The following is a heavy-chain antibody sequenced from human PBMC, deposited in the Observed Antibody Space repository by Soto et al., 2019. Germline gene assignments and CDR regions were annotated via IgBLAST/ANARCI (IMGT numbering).Heavy chain of an antibody. CDR3: VRDSSSWYQNWFDP. J-gene: IGHJ5*02. V-gene: IGHV1-69*13. CDR1: GYTFTFYS. D-gene: IGHD6-13*01. CDR2: IIPIFGTA. Sequence: LVKVSCKASGYTFTFYSMHWVRQAPGHGLEWMGGIIPIFGTANYAQKFQGRVTITADESTSTAYMELSSLRSEDTAVYYCVRDSSSWYQNWFDPWGQGTLVTV.